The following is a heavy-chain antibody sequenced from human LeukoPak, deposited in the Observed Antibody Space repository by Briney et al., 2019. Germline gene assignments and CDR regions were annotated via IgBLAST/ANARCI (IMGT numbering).Heavy chain of an antibody. Sequence: SGPTLVNPTQTLTLTCTFSGFSLSTRGVGVGWIRQPPGKALEWLALIYWDDDKRYSPSLKSRLTITKDTSKNQVVLTMTNMDPVDTATYYCAHMGAIFGVVILHFDYWGQGTLVTVSS. V-gene: IGHV2-5*02. CDR2: IYWDDDK. J-gene: IGHJ4*02. CDR3: AHMGAIFGVVILHFDY. CDR1: GFSLSTRGVG. D-gene: IGHD3-3*01.